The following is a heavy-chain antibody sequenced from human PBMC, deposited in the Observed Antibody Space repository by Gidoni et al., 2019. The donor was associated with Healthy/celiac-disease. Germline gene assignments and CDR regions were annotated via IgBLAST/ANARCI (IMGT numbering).Heavy chain of an antibody. J-gene: IGHJ4*02. D-gene: IGHD3-10*01. CDR3: ARVDYYGSGSYYSVDY. Sequence: QVQLQESGPGLVKPSQTLSLTCTVSGGSISSGNSDWSWIRQPPGKGLEWIGYIYYSGSTYYNPSLKSRVTISVDTYKNQFSQKLSSVTAADTAVYYCARVDYYGSGSYYSVDYWGQGTLVTVSS. CDR1: GGSISSGNSD. V-gene: IGHV4-30-4*01. CDR2: IYYSGST.